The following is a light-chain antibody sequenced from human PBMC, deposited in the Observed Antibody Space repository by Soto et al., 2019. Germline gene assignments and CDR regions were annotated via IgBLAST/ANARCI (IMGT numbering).Light chain of an antibody. Sequence: QSVLTQPPSASGTPGQGVPLSCSGITSNIGSNTVNWYQQLPGTAPKLLIYNNNQRPSGVPDRFSGSKSGTSASLAIVGLQSEDEADYYCAAWDDSLNGYVFGTGTKVTVL. J-gene: IGLJ1*01. CDR1: TSNIGSNT. V-gene: IGLV1-44*01. CDR3: AAWDDSLNGYV. CDR2: NNN.